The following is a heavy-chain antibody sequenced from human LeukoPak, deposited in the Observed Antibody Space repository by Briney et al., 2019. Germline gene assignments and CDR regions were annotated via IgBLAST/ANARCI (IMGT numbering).Heavy chain of an antibody. D-gene: IGHD2-15*01. Sequence: ASVKVSCKVSGNTLTDLSIHWVRQAPGKGLDWMGGFDPEDAEVVYAEKFQDRVTMTEDPFTDTAYLELSSLRSEDTAVYYCAAEGQWSLVHYFNSWGQGTLVTVSS. J-gene: IGHJ4*02. CDR2: FDPEDAEV. CDR1: GNTLTDLS. CDR3: AAEGQWSLVHYFNS. V-gene: IGHV1-24*01.